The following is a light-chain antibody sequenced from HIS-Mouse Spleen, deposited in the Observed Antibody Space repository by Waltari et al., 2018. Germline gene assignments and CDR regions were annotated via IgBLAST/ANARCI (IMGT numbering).Light chain of an antibody. V-gene: IGLV3-19*01. J-gene: IGLJ2*01. Sequence: SSELTQDPAVSVALGQTVRITCQGDSLRSYYASWYQQKPGQATVLVLYGKNNRPSGIPDRFSGSSSGNTASLTITGAQAEDEADYYCNSRDSSGNHVVFGGGTKLTVL. CDR2: GKN. CDR3: NSRDSSGNHVV. CDR1: SLRSYY.